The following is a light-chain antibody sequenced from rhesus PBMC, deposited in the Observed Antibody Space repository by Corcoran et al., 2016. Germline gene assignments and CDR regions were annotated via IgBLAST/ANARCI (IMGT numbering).Light chain of an antibody. CDR2: AAA. V-gene: IGKV1-36*02. Sequence: DIQMTQSPSSLSASVGDRVTITCRASQGNSDYLSWYQQKPGKAPKRLIYAAASLESGVPSRFSGSGSWTDFTLTISNLQPEDFAAYYCLQGYSTPFTFGPGTKLGIK. J-gene: IGKJ3*01. CDR1: QGNSDY. CDR3: LQGYSTPFT.